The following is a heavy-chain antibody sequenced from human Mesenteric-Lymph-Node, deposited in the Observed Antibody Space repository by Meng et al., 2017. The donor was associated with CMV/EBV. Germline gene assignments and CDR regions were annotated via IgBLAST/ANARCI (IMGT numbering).Heavy chain of an antibody. D-gene: IGHD3-10*01. CDR3: AAYRGSPTFHYNGIDY. CDR2: IYFSGST. CDR1: GASIYSSDYY. Sequence: SETLSLTCTVSGASIYSSDYYWGWVRQAPGKGLEWIGSIYFSGSTYYNAALNSRVTISLDMSKSQVSLKLTSVIAADTAVYYCAAYRGSPTFHYNGIDYWGQGMLVTVSS. J-gene: IGHJ4*02. V-gene: IGHV4-39*07.